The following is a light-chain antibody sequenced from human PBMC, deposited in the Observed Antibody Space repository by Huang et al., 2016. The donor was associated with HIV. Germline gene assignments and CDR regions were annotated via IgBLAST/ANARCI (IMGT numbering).Light chain of an antibody. CDR3: QHYDYRPSVT. J-gene: IGKJ2*01. V-gene: IGKV3-15*01. CDR1: QSVSTN. CDR2: GAS. Sequence: EIVMTQSPATLSVSPGERTTLSCRASQSVSTNLAWYQLKPGQAPRLLIYGASTRATGVPARFSGSGSGTEFTLTISSLQSEDFAVYYCQHYDYRPSVTFGQGTKLEIK.